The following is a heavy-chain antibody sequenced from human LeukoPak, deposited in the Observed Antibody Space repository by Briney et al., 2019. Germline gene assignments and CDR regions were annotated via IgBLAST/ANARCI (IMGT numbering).Heavy chain of an antibody. CDR3: AGLLWFGELLYGAFDI. J-gene: IGHJ3*02. Sequence: GGSLRLSYAASGFTFSSYSMNWVRQAPGKGLEWVSPISSSSSYIYYADSVKGRFTISRDNAKNSLYLQMNSLRAEDTAVYYCAGLLWFGELLYGAFDIWGQGTMVTVSS. V-gene: IGHV3-21*01. D-gene: IGHD3-10*01. CDR2: ISSSSSYI. CDR1: GFTFSSYS.